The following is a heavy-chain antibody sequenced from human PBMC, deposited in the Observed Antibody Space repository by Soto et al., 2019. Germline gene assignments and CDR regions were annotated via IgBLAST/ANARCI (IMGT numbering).Heavy chain of an antibody. D-gene: IGHD5-18*01. CDR1: GGSVSSGYNY. J-gene: IGHJ4*02. V-gene: IGHV4-30-4*01. CDR2: ISGSGST. CDR3: ATESGSTYGYFDY. Sequence: LSLTRTVCGGSVSSGYNYWSWIRQSPGKGMEWIGYISGSGSTGYNPSLKNRLTLSVDRSKNQFTLRLTSVTAADTALYCCATESGSTYGYFDYWGQGTQVTVSS.